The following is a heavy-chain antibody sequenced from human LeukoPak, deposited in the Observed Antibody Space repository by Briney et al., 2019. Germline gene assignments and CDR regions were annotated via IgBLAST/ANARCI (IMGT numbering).Heavy chain of an antibody. CDR3: AQSGYSYSYSFDY. Sequence: PGGSLRLSCAASGFTFSSYGMHWVRQAPGKWLEWVAVIRYDGSNKYYADSVKGRFTISRDNSKNTLYLQMNSLRAEDTAVYYCAQSGYSYSYSFDYWGQGTLVTVSS. D-gene: IGHD5-18*01. J-gene: IGHJ4*02. V-gene: IGHV3-30*02. CDR1: GFTFSSYG. CDR2: IRYDGSNK.